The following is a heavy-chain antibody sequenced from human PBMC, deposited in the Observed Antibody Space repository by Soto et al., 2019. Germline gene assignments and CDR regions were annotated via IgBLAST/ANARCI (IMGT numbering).Heavy chain of an antibody. CDR1: GASISLYY. V-gene: IGHV4-59*01. CDR3: ARETDGDYVGYFDP. CDR2: LYNTGST. D-gene: IGHD2-21*01. Sequence: SDTLSLTCTVSGASISLYYWSWIRQSPGKGLEWIGYLYNTGSTIYNPSLKSRVTISVDTSKNQFSLKVNSVTAADTAVYYCARETDGDYVGYFDPWGQGIQVTVSS. J-gene: IGHJ5*02.